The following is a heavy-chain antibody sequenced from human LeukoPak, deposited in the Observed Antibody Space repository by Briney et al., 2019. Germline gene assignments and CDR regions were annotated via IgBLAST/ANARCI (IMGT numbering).Heavy chain of an antibody. D-gene: IGHD2-15*01. CDR1: GGFISSYY. Sequence: SETLSLTCTVSGGFISSYYWRWIRQPPGKGLEWIGSIYYSGSTYYNPSLKSRVTISVDTSKNQFSLELSSVTAADTAVYYCARAYCSGGSCYSGYFDYWGQGTLVTVSS. CDR3: ARAYCSGGSCYSGYFDY. J-gene: IGHJ4*02. CDR2: IYYSGST. V-gene: IGHV4-59*05.